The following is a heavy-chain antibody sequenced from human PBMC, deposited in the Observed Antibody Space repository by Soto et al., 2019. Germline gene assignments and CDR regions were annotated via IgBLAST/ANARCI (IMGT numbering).Heavy chain of an antibody. CDR2: LYFSGST. CDR3: ARLAGYCSGTNCYGYYDMDV. Sequence: PSETLSLTCTVSGGSISSAYWSWIRQPPGEGLEWIGYLYFSGSTKYNPSLKSRVTISVDTSKKQFSLNLSSVTAADTAVYYCARLAGYCSGTNCYGYYDMDVWGQGTTV. V-gene: IGHV4-59*01. CDR1: GGSISSAY. J-gene: IGHJ6*02. D-gene: IGHD2-2*01.